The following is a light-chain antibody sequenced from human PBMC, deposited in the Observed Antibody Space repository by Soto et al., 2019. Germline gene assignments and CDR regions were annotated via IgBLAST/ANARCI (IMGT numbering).Light chain of an antibody. CDR3: SSYAGSNNFVV. Sequence: QSALTQPPSASGSPGQSVTISCTGTSSDVGGYNYVSWYQQNPGKAPKLMIYEVSKRPSGVPDRFSASKSGNTASLTVSGLQAEDEADYYCSSYAGSNNFVVFGGGTKLTVL. CDR1: SSDVGGYNY. CDR2: EVS. J-gene: IGLJ2*01. V-gene: IGLV2-8*01.